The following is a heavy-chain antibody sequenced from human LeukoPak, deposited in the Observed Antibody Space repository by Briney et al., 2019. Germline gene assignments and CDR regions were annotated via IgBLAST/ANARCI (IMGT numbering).Heavy chain of an antibody. CDR1: GFTFSSYA. V-gene: IGHV3-30-3*01. CDR3: AKGGDSPDY. J-gene: IGHJ4*02. CDR2: ISYDGSNK. Sequence: GRSLRLSCAASGFTFSSYAMHWVRQAPGKGLEWVAVISYDGSNKYYADSVKGRFTISRDNSKNTLYLQMNSLRAEDTAVYYCAKGGDSPDYWGQGTLVTVSS. D-gene: IGHD3-3*01.